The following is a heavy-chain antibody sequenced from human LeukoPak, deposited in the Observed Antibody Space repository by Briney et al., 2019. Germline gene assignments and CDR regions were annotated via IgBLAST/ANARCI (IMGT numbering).Heavy chain of an antibody. CDR1: GFTFDDYA. V-gene: IGHV3-74*01. CDR3: ARGVWHYDL. CDR2: IKSDGITT. J-gene: IGHJ2*01. Sequence: GGSLRLSCAASGFTFDDYAMHWVRQAPGKGLEWVSRIKSDGITTTYADSVKGRFTISRDNAKNTLYLQMNSLRVDDTAVHYCARGVWHYDLWGRGTLVTVSS.